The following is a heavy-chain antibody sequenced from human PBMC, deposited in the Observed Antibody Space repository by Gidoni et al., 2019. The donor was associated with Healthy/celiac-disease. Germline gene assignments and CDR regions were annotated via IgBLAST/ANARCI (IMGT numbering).Heavy chain of an antibody. J-gene: IGHJ4*02. CDR2: INHSGST. CDR3: ARKEMATIPTSFDY. CDR1: GGSFSGYY. D-gene: IGHD5-12*01. Sequence: QVQLQQWGAGLLKPSETLSLTCAVYGGSFSGYYWSWIRQPPGKGLEWIGEINHSGSTNYNPSLKSRVTISVDTSKNHFSLKLSSVTAADTAVYYCARKEMATIPTSFDYWGQGTLVTVSS. V-gene: IGHV4-34*01.